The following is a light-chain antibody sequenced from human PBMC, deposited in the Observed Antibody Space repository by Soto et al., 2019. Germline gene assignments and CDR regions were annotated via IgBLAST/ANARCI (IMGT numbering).Light chain of an antibody. J-gene: IGKJ2*01. CDR1: QRVNSNY. CDR3: QQYGTSPHT. Sequence: EIVLTQSPGTLSLSPGESANLSCRASQRVNSNYLAWYQHKPGQVPRPLIYGASIRAAGVPDRLSGSGSGTDFTLTISRLEPEDYAVYYCQQYGTSPHTFGQGTKLEIK. CDR2: GAS. V-gene: IGKV3-20*01.